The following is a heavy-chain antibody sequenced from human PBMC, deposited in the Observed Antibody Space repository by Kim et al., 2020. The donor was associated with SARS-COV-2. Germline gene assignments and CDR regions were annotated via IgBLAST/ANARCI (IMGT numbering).Heavy chain of an antibody. CDR2: IFYTGKT. CDR3: ARFGAWVSGEY. D-gene: IGHD3-16*01. Sequence: SETLSLSCSVSGGSISGSPYYWGWIRQSPGKGLEWIGSIFYTGKTYYNPSLKSRVTMSVDTSNTQFSLNLKSVTVADTAVYYCARFGAWVSGEYWGQGTLVIVSS. J-gene: IGHJ4*02. V-gene: IGHV4-39*01. CDR1: GGSISGSPYY.